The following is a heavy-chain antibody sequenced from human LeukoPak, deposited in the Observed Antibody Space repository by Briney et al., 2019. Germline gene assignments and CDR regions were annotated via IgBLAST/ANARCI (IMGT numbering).Heavy chain of an antibody. Sequence: SETPSLTCAVSGYSISSGYYWGWIRQPPGKGLEWIGSIYHSGSTYYNPSLKSRVTISVDTSKNQFSLKLSSVTAADTAVYYCARGSIVATTLDYWGQGTLVTVSS. CDR2: IYHSGST. CDR3: ARGSIVATTLDY. D-gene: IGHD5-12*01. J-gene: IGHJ4*02. CDR1: GYSISSGYY. V-gene: IGHV4-38-2*01.